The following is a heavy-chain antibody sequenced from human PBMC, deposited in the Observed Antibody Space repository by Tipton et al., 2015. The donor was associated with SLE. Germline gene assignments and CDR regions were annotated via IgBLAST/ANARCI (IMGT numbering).Heavy chain of an antibody. V-gene: IGHV4-4*02. CDR1: GGSISSSNW. Sequence: TLSLTCAVSGGSISSSNWWSWVRQSPGKGLEWIGEIYHSGSTNYNPSLKSRVSISVDTSKNEFSLMLNSVTAADTAVYYCATHADRVYWGQGTLVTVSS. J-gene: IGHJ4*02. CDR3: ATHADRVY. CDR2: IYHSGST.